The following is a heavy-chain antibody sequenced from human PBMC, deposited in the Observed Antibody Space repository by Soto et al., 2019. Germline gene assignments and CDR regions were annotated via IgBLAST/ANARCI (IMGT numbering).Heavy chain of an antibody. Sequence: ASVKVSCKASGYTFISYDINWVRQATGQGLEWMGWMNPNSGNTGYAQKFQGRVTMTRNTSISTAYMELSSLRSEDTAVYYCARRYQAFGKYYFDYRGQGTLVTVSS. J-gene: IGHJ4*02. CDR3: ARRYQAFGKYYFDY. V-gene: IGHV1-8*01. D-gene: IGHD3-10*01. CDR2: MNPNSGNT. CDR1: GYTFISYD.